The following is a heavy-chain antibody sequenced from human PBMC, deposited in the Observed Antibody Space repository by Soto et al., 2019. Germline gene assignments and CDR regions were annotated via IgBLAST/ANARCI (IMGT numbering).Heavy chain of an antibody. Sequence: GGSLRLSCAASGFTFSSYAMSWVRQAPGKGLEWVSAISGSGGSTYYADSVKGRFTISRDNSKNTLYLQMNSLRAEDTAVYYCAKVSGPRLFLYYFEYWGQGTLVTVSS. CDR3: AKVSGPRLFLYYFEY. V-gene: IGHV3-23*01. J-gene: IGHJ4*02. CDR1: GFTFSSYA. CDR2: ISGSGGST. D-gene: IGHD3-3*01.